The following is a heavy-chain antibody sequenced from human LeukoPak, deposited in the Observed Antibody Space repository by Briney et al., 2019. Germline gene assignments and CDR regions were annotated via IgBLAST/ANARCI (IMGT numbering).Heavy chain of an antibody. CDR3: ARDSGYCSGGTCNHFDY. J-gene: IGHJ4*02. CDR1: GFPFSSYS. Sequence: GGPLTLSCAPWGFPFSSYSMLWLRPPPGKGVEGVSYICGRSTTPYYAPSVKGRFPISRDNAKNSMYLQMNSLSAEDTAVYYCARDSGYCSGGTCNHFDYWGQGTLVTVSA. V-gene: IGHV3-48*04. CDR2: ICGRSTTP. D-gene: IGHD2-15*01.